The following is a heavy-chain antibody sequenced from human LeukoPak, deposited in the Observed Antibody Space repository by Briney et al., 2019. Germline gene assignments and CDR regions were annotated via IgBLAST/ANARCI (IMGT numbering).Heavy chain of an antibody. J-gene: IGHJ4*02. CDR1: GFPFSNYN. Sequence: GGSLRLSCAASGFPFSNYNMNWVRQAPGKGLEWISYITSSSSTIYYADSVKGRFTISRDNAKNSLYLQMNSLRAEDTAVYYCARDNQDYGSGTYYSVSEYYFDSWGQGALVTVPS. V-gene: IGHV3-48*04. D-gene: IGHD3-10*01. CDR3: ARDNQDYGSGTYYSVSEYYFDS. CDR2: ITSSSSTI.